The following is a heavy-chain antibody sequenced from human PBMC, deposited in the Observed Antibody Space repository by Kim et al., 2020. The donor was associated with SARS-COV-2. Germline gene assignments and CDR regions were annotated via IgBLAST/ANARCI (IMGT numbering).Heavy chain of an antibody. CDR3: ASSVLMVYDGAFDI. J-gene: IGHJ3*02. D-gene: IGHD2-8*01. Sequence: ADSVKGRVTISRDNAKNSLYLQMNSLRAEDTAVYYCASSVLMVYDGAFDIWGQGTMVTVSS. V-gene: IGHV3-48*03.